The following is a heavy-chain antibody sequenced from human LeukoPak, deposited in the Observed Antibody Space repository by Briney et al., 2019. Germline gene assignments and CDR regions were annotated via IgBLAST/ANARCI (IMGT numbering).Heavy chain of an antibody. Sequence: PGGSLRLSCAASGFTFSSYSMNWVRQAPGKGLEWVSYISSSSSTIYYADSVKGRFTISRDNAKNSLYLQMNSLRDEDTAVYYCARDAEPLVDTVMVSSWGQGTLVTVSS. CDR2: ISSSSSTI. D-gene: IGHD5-18*01. V-gene: IGHV3-48*02. CDR3: ARDAEPLVDTVMVSS. CDR1: GFTFSSYS. J-gene: IGHJ5*02.